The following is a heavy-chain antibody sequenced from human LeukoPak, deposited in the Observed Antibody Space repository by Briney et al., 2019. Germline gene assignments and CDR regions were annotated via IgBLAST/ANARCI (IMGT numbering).Heavy chain of an antibody. D-gene: IGHD3-22*01. CDR2: INPNSGGT. CDR1: GYTFIGYY. J-gene: IGHJ4*02. Sequence: GASVKVSCKASGYTFIGYYMHWVRQAPGQGLEWMGWINPNSGGTNYAQKFQGRVTMTRDTSISTAYMELSRLRSDDTAVYYCARDRKPIIVVVTPSEFDYWGQGTLVTVST. V-gene: IGHV1-2*02. CDR3: ARDRKPIIVVVTPSEFDY.